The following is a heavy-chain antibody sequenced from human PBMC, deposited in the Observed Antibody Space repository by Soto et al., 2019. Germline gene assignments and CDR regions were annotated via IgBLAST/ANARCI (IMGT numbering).Heavy chain of an antibody. CDR3: AHRLLRYYDSSGYYYFDY. V-gene: IGHV2-5*02. Sequence: GPTLVNPTQTLTQTCSFSGFSLSTSGVGVGWIRRPPGKALEWLALIYWDDDKRYSPSLKSRLTNTKDTSNNQVVLTMTNMDPVDTATYYCAHRLLRYYDSSGYYYFDYWGQGTLVTVSS. CDR2: IYWDDDK. J-gene: IGHJ4*02. D-gene: IGHD3-22*01. CDR1: GFSLSTSGVG.